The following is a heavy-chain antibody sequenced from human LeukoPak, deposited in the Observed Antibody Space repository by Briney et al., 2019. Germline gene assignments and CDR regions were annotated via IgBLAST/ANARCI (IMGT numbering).Heavy chain of an antibody. CDR3: ARGSWADY. D-gene: IGHD1-26*01. Sequence: PGGSLRLSCAASGFTFSSYGMNWVRQTPGKGLEWVSYISDSGCTRYYADSVKGRFTISRYNAKTSLSLQMNSLRDDDTAVYYCARGSWADYWGQGTLVTVSS. CDR2: ISDSGCTR. CDR1: GFTFSSYG. V-gene: IGHV3-48*02. J-gene: IGHJ4*02.